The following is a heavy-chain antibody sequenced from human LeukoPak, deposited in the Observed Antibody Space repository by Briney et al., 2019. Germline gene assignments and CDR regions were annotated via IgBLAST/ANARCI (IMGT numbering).Heavy chain of an antibody. D-gene: IGHD6-19*01. Sequence: GGSLRLSCAASGFTFSSYAMHWVRQAPGKGLEWVAVISYDGSNKYYADSVKGRFTISRDNSKNTLYLQMNSLRAEDTAVYYCARDPEVAVAGDYWGQGTLVTVSS. CDR1: GFTFSSYA. V-gene: IGHV3-30*04. CDR2: ISYDGSNK. CDR3: ARDPEVAVAGDY. J-gene: IGHJ4*02.